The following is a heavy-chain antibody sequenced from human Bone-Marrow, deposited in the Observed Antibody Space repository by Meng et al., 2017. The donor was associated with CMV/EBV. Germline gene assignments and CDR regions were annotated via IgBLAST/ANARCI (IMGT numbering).Heavy chain of an antibody. CDR1: GYTFTGYY. J-gene: IGHJ4*02. V-gene: IGHV7-4-1*01. CDR3: ARGISLGWEQLFDY. Sequence: ASVKVSCKASGYTFTGYYMHWVRQAPGQGLEWMGWINTNTGNPTYAQGFTGRFVFSLDTSVSTAYLQICSLKAEDTAVYYCARGISLGWEQLFDYWGQGALVTVSS. CDR2: INTNTGNP. D-gene: IGHD2-15*01.